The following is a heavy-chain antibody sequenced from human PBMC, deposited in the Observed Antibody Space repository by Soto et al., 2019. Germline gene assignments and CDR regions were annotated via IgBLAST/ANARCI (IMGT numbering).Heavy chain of an antibody. Sequence: PSETLSLTCTVSGDSVSSGSFYWSWIRQSPGKGLEWLGYIHYSGSTSYNPSLKRRVTVSVDTSKNQFSLNLTSVTAADTAVYYCAREGGYCSSTSCYYYYGMDVWGQGTTVTVSS. J-gene: IGHJ6*02. CDR2: IHYSGST. D-gene: IGHD2-2*01. CDR1: GDSVSSGSFY. CDR3: AREGGYCSSTSCYYYYGMDV. V-gene: IGHV4-61*01.